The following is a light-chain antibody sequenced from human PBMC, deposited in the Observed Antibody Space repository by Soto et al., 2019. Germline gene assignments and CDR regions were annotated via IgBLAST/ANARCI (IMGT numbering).Light chain of an antibody. J-gene: IGKJ1*01. CDR2: GAS. V-gene: IGKV3-20*01. Sequence: EIVLTQSPGTLSLSPGERATLSCRASQSVSSSYLAWYQQKPGQAPRLVISGASSRISGIPDRFSASGSGTDFTLTISRLEPEDFAVYYCQQYTRAPLTFGQGTKVDIK. CDR1: QSVSSSY. CDR3: QQYTRAPLT.